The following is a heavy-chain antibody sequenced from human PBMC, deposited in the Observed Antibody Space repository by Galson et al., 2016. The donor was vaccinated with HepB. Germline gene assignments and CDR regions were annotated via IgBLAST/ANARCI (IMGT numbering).Heavy chain of an antibody. CDR1: GGSFSSYV. V-gene: IGHV1-69*13. J-gene: IGHJ4*02. CDR3: ARSPMRGYYDSSGYFLAYFDY. CDR2: INPIFGTA. Sequence: SVKVSCKASGGSFSSYVFSWVRQAPGQGLEWMGGINPIFGTANYAQKFQGRVTITADESTSTAYMELSSLRSEDTAVYYCARSPMRGYYDSSGYFLAYFDYWGQGTLVTVSS. D-gene: IGHD3-22*01.